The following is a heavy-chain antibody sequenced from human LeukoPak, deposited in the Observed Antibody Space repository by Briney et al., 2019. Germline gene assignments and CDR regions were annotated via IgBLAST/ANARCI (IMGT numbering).Heavy chain of an antibody. D-gene: IGHD3-3*01. CDR3: ARAYDFSYFQH. Sequence: PGGSLRLSCAASGFTVSNNYMSWVRQAPGKGLEWVSVIYSGGSTYYADSVKGRFTISRDNSKNTLYLQMNSLRAEDTAVYYCARAYDFSYFQHWGQGTLVTVSS. V-gene: IGHV3-66*01. CDR1: GFTVSNNY. CDR2: IYSGGST. J-gene: IGHJ1*01.